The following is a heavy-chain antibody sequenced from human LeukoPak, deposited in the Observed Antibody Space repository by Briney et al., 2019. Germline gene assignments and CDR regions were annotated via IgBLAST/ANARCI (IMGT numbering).Heavy chain of an antibody. Sequence: ASVSVSCKASGYTFTIYYMHWVRQAPGQGLEWMGIINPSGGSTSYAQKFQGRVTMTRDTSTSTVYMELSSLRSEDTAVYYCARGPSDYYDSSGPQPSNFDYWGQGTLVTVSS. CDR1: GYTFTIYY. D-gene: IGHD3-22*01. V-gene: IGHV1-46*01. J-gene: IGHJ4*02. CDR2: INPSGGST. CDR3: ARGPSDYYDSSGPQPSNFDY.